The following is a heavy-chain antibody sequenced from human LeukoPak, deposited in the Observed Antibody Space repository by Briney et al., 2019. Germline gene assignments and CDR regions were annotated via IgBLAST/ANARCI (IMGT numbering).Heavy chain of an antibody. Sequence: GGSLRLSCAASGFTFSDYYMSWIRQAPGKGLEWVSYISSSGSTIYYADSVKGRFTISRDNAKNSLYLQMNSLRAEDMAVYYCARVRGSQTEGYYFDYWGQGTLVTVSS. CDR3: ARVRGSQTEGYYFDY. CDR1: GFTFSDYY. D-gene: IGHD1-26*01. CDR2: ISSSGSTI. V-gene: IGHV3-11*04. J-gene: IGHJ4*02.